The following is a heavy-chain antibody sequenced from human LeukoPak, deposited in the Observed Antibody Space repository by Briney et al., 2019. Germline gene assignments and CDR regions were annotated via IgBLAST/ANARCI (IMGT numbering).Heavy chain of an antibody. J-gene: IGHJ6*03. CDR3: ARDRSGQQLISRKEYYYMDV. Sequence: SVKVSCKASGGTLSRFAISWVRQAPGQGLEWMGGIIPIFGTANYAQKFQGRVTITADKSTSTAYMELSSLRSEDTAVYYCARDRSGQQLISRKEYYYMDVWGKGTTVTISS. V-gene: IGHV1-69*06. D-gene: IGHD3-10*01. CDR1: GGTLSRFA. CDR2: IIPIFGTA.